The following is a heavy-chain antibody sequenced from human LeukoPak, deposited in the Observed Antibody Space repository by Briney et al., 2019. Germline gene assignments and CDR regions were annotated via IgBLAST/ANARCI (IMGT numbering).Heavy chain of an antibody. Sequence: GSLRLSCAASGFTFSSYWMSWIRQPPGKGLEWIGYIYYSGSTNYNPSLKSRVTISVDTSKNQFSLKLSSVTAADTAVYYCARGSSASYDFWSGYPRGYFDYWGQGTLVTVSS. V-gene: IGHV4-59*01. CDR2: IYYSGST. D-gene: IGHD3-3*01. CDR3: ARGSSASYDFWSGYPRGYFDY. J-gene: IGHJ4*02. CDR1: GFTFSSYW.